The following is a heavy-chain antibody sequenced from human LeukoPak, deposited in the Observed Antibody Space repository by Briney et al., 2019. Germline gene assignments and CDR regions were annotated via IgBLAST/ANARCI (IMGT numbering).Heavy chain of an antibody. V-gene: IGHV3-72*01. CDR2: IRNKANGYTK. CDR1: GFTFSPHY. J-gene: IGHJ4*02. D-gene: IGHD3-10*01. Sequence: GGSLRLSCAASGFTFSPHYMDWVRQSPGQGLEWVGLIRNKANGYTKVYAASVKGRFTISRDDSKNSVYLQMDSLKTEDTAVYYCGDLGSAGTDHWGQGTLVTVSS. CDR3: GDLGSAGTDH.